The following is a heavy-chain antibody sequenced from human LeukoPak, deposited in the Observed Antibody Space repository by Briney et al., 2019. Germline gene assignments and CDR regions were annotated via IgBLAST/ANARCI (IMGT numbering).Heavy chain of an antibody. V-gene: IGHV4-31*03. CDR3: TGGPLRSGIDY. D-gene: IGHD3-16*01. Sequence: PSQTLSLTCSVSGGSISSGTYYWGCIGQHPGQDLQYIGYIYNSGITYNNPSLKSRVTISVDTSRNQFSLNLSSVTAADTAVYYCTGGPLRSGIDYWGQGTLVTVSS. CDR1: GGSISSGTYY. J-gene: IGHJ4*02. CDR2: IYNSGIT.